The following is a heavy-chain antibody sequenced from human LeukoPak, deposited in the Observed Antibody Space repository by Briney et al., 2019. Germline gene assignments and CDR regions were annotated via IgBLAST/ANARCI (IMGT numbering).Heavy chain of an antibody. J-gene: IGHJ4*02. CDR2: IRYDGSNK. CDR3: AKEPRGYDRIFDY. Sequence: GGSLRLSCAASGFTFSSYGMHWVRQAPGKGLEWVAFIRYDGSNKYYADSVKGRFTISRDNSKNTLYLQMNSLRAEDTAVYYCAKEPRGYDRIFDYWGQGTLVTVSS. V-gene: IGHV3-30*02. D-gene: IGHD5-12*01. CDR1: GFTFSSYG.